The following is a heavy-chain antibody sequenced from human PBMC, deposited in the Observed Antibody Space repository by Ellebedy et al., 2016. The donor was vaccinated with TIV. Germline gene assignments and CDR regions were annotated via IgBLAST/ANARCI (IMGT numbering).Heavy chain of an antibody. CDR1: GFTFSSYA. CDR2: ISGSGGST. D-gene: IGHD5-18*01. Sequence: GESLKISCAASGFTFSSYAMSWVRQAPGKGLEWVSAISGSGGSTYYADSVEGRFTISRDNSKNTLYLQMNSLRAEDTAVYYCARGAQWIQLWLRGEGFDYWGQGTLVTVSS. CDR3: ARGAQWIQLWLRGEGFDY. J-gene: IGHJ4*02. V-gene: IGHV3-23*01.